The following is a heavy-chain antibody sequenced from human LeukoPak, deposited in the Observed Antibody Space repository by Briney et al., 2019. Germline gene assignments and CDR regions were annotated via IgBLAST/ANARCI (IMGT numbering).Heavy chain of an antibody. D-gene: IGHD3-10*01. CDR2: IKKDGSEK. CDR3: AREVPYYYGSGDY. Sequence: GGSLRLSCAASGFTFSNYWMTWVRQAPGKGLEWVANIKKDGSEKYYVDSVRGRFTISRDNAKNSLYLQMNSLRAEDTAVYYCAREVPYYYGSGDYWGQGTLVTVSS. CDR1: GFTFSNYW. V-gene: IGHV3-7*01. J-gene: IGHJ4*02.